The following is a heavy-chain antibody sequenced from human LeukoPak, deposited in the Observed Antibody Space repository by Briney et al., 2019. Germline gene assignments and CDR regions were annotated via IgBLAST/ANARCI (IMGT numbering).Heavy chain of an antibody. Sequence: PSETLSLTCTVSGGSISSGGYYWSWIRQHPGKGLEWIGYIYYSGSTYYNPSLKSRVTISVDTSKNQFSLKLSSVTAADTAVYYCARDRVVGTATSSYWYFDLWGRGTLVTVCS. J-gene: IGHJ2*01. CDR2: IYYSGST. CDR1: GGSISSGGYY. CDR3: ARDRVVGTATSSYWYFDL. V-gene: IGHV4-31*03. D-gene: IGHD2-21*02.